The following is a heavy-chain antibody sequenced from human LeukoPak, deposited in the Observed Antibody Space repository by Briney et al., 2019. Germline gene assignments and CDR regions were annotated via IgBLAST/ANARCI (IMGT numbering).Heavy chain of an antibody. CDR2: IIPIFGTA. CDR3: ASSSSVVPAAPVDY. J-gene: IGHJ4*02. CDR1: GGTFSSYA. D-gene: IGHD2-2*01. Sequence: SVKVSYKASGGTFSSYAISWVRQAPGQGLEWMGGIIPIFGTANYAQKFQGRVTITTDESTSTAYMELSSLRSEDTAVYYCASSSSVVPAAPVDYWGQGTLVTVSS. V-gene: IGHV1-69*05.